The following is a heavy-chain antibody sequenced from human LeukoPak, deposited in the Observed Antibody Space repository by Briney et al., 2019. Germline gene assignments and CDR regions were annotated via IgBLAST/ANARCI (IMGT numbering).Heavy chain of an antibody. J-gene: IGHJ4*02. CDR3: AKAMGSRSGYAIDY. Sequence: GGSLRLSCAASGFTFDDYAMHWVRQAPGKGLEWVSGISWNSGSIGYADSVKGRFTISRDNARNTLYLQMNSLRAEDTALYYCAKAMGSRSGYAIDYWGQGTLVTVSS. CDR2: ISWNSGSI. CDR1: GFTFDDYA. V-gene: IGHV3-9*01. D-gene: IGHD5-12*01.